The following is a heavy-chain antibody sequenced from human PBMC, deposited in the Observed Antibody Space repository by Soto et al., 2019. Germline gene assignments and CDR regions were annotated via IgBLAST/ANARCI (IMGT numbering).Heavy chain of an antibody. D-gene: IGHD3-3*01. CDR1: GYTFTSYA. CDR2: INAGNGNT. Sequence: ASVKVSCKASGYTFTSYAMHWVRQAPGQRLEWMGWINAGNGNTKYSQKFQGRVTITRDTSASTAYMELSSLRSEDTAVYYCARGQDDFWSGYYQGYYYYGMDVWCQGTTVTVSS. J-gene: IGHJ6*02. CDR3: ARGQDDFWSGYYQGYYYYGMDV. V-gene: IGHV1-3*01.